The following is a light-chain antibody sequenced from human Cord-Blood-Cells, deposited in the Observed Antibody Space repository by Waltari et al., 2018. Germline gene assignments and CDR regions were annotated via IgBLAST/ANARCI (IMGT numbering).Light chain of an antibody. J-gene: IGLJ1*01. CDR3: SSYTSSNTLV. CDR2: EVS. V-gene: IGLV2-14*01. CDR1: SSDAGVYNY. Sequence: QSALTQPASVSGSPGQSITISCTGTSSDAGVYNYVSWYQQHPGKAPKLMIYEVSNRPSGVSNRFSGSKSGNTASLTISGLQAEDEADYYCSSYTSSNTLVFGTGTKVTVL.